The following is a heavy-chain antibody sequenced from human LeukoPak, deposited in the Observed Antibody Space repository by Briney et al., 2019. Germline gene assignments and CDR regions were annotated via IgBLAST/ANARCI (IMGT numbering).Heavy chain of an antibody. Sequence: GGSLRLSCAASGFTFTDAWLSWVRQAPGKGLEWVGRIKNGETTDYAAPVEGRFTISRDDSKATLYLQMNSLKTEDTAMYYCTTVSHFYLGGQGTLVTVSS. CDR2: IKNGETT. J-gene: IGHJ4*02. CDR3: TTVSHFYL. V-gene: IGHV3-15*01. CDR1: GFTFTDAW. D-gene: IGHD2/OR15-2a*01.